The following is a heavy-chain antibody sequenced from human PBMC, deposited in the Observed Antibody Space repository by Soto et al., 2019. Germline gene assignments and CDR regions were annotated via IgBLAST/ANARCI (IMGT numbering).Heavy chain of an antibody. V-gene: IGHV4-39*01. D-gene: IGHD3-22*01. Sequence: SETLSLTCTVSGGSISSSSYYWGWIRQPPGKGLEWIGSIYYSGSTYYNPSLKSRVTLSVDTSKNQFSLKLSSVTAADTAVYYCARHCDLDQYYYDSSGRPGYFDYWGQGTLVTVSS. J-gene: IGHJ4*02. CDR3: ARHCDLDQYYYDSSGRPGYFDY. CDR1: GGSISSSSYY. CDR2: IYYSGST.